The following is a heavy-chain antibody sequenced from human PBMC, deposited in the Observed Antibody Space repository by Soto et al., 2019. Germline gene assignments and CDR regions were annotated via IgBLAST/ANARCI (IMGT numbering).Heavy chain of an antibody. V-gene: IGHV3-66*01. CDR3: VRENYYYGMDV. Sequence: EVQLVESGGTLVQPGGSLRLSCAASGFDASVNYMTWFRQAPGKGLEWVSLINAGGSTLYADSVQGRFIISRDNSNNTLYLQMNSLRVEDTAMYYCVRENYYYGMDVWGQGTAVTVSS. CDR1: GFDASVNY. J-gene: IGHJ6*02. CDR2: INAGGST.